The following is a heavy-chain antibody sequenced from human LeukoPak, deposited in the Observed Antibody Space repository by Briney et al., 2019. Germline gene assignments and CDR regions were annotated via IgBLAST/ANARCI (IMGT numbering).Heavy chain of an antibody. J-gene: IGHJ4*02. CDR3: ATHYDILTGYRY. CDR1: VYTLTELS. CDR2: FDPEDGET. V-gene: IGHV1-24*01. Sequence: ASLKVSCKVSVYTLTELSMHWVRQAPGNGREWMGGFDPEDGETIYAQKFQGRVTMTEDTSTDTAYMELSSLRSEDTAVYYCATHYDILTGYRYWGQGTLVTVSS. D-gene: IGHD3-9*01.